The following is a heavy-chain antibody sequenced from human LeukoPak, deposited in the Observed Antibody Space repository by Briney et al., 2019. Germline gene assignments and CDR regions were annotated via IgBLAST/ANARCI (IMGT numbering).Heavy chain of an antibody. CDR3: ARWYYGSGSYYDY. V-gene: IGHV4-39*01. Sequence: PSETLSLTCTVSGGSISSSSYYWGWIRQPPGKGLEWIGSIYYSGSTYYNPSLKSRVTISVDTSKNQFSLKLSSVTAADTAVYYCARWYYGSGSYYDYWGQGTLVTVSS. J-gene: IGHJ4*02. CDR2: IYYSGST. CDR1: GGSISSSSYY. D-gene: IGHD3-10*01.